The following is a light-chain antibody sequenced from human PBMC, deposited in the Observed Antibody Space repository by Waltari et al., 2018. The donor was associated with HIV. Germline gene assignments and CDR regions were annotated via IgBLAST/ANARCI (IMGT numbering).Light chain of an antibody. CDR3: QQYNNWPWT. Sequence: MTQSPATLSVSPGERVTLSCRASQSLSGNLAWYQQKPGQAPRLLIHGASTRATGFPDRFTGMGSGAEFTLTISSLQSEDFAVYYCQQYNNWPWTFGQGTKVEIK. CDR1: QSLSGN. J-gene: IGKJ1*01. CDR2: GAS. V-gene: IGKV3-15*01.